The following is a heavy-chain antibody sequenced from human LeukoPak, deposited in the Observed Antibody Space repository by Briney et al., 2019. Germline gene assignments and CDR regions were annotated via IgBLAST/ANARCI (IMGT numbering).Heavy chain of an antibody. D-gene: IGHD3-10*01. Sequence: SETLSLTCTVSGGSINNPNYYWSWIRQPAGKGLEWIGHISTTGSTSYGPSLKSRVIISIDTSKNQFSLRLSSATAADTAVYYCASHQYGSGSYYHDYWGQGALVTVSS. CDR2: ISTTGST. CDR1: GGSINNPNYY. J-gene: IGHJ4*02. CDR3: ASHQYGSGSYYHDY. V-gene: IGHV4-61*09.